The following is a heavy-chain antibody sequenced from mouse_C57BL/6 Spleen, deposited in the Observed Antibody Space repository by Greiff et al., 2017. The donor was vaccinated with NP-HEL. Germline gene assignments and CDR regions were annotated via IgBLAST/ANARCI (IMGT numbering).Heavy chain of an antibody. CDR2: ISDGGSDT. J-gene: IGHJ2*01. CDR3: ARGGYSNYLYYFDY. V-gene: IGHV5-4*03. Sequence: EVKLVESGGGLVKPGGSLKLSCAASGFTFSSYAMSWVRQTPEKRLEWVATISDGGSDTYYPDNVKGRFTISRDNAKNNLYLQMSHLNSEDTAMYYFARGGYSNYLYYFDYWGQGTTLTVSS. CDR1: GFTFSSYA. D-gene: IGHD2-5*01.